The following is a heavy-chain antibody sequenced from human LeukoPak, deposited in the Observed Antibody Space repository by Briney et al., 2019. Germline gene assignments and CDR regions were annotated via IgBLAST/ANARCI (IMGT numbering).Heavy chain of an antibody. V-gene: IGHV1-24*01. J-gene: IGHJ4*02. CDR1: GYTLTELS. CDR3: ATVSHYDFWSGYGY. Sequence: GASVKVSCKVSGYTLTELSMHWVRQAPGKGLEWMGGFDPEDGETIYAQKFQGRVTMTEDTSTDTAYMELSSLRSEDTAVYYCATVSHYDFWSGYGYWGQGTLVTVSS. CDR2: FDPEDGET. D-gene: IGHD3-3*01.